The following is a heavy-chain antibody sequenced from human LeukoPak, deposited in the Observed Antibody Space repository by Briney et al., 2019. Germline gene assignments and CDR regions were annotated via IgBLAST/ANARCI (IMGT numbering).Heavy chain of an antibody. V-gene: IGHV1-2*02. Sequence: ASAKVSCKASGYTFTGYYMHWVRQAPGQGLEWMGWINPSSGGTNYAQNFQGRVTMTRDTSISTAYMELSRLRSDDTAVYYCARAATVTGIDYWGQGTLVIVSS. CDR2: INPSSGGT. CDR1: GYTFTGYY. J-gene: IGHJ4*02. D-gene: IGHD4-17*01. CDR3: ARAATVTGIDY.